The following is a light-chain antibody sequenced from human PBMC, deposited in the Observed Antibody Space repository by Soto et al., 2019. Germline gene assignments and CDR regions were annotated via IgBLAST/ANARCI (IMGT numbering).Light chain of an antibody. CDR1: QSVSSY. V-gene: IGKV3-20*01. J-gene: IGKJ4*01. CDR2: GAS. Sequence: EIVLTQSPGTLSLSPGERATLSCRASQSVSSYLAWYQQKRGQAPRLLISGASSMATGIPDRFSGSGSGTDFTLTISRLEPEDFAVYYCQQYGSSPGTFGGGTKVEMK. CDR3: QQYGSSPGT.